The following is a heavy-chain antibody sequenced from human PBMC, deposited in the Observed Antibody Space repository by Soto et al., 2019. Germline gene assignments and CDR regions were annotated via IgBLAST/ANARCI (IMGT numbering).Heavy chain of an antibody. D-gene: IGHD2-8*01. CDR2: TDTHGSST. CDR1: GFSFSSYW. Sequence: EVRLVESGGDLVQPGGSLRISCVGSGFSFSSYWMHWVRQAPGKGLVWVSRTDTHGSSTSYADAVKGRFTISRDNAKNPMYLEMNSLRAEDTAVYFCARVRGMVADSWGQGTLVTVSS. CDR3: ARVRGMVADS. J-gene: IGHJ5*02. V-gene: IGHV3-74*01.